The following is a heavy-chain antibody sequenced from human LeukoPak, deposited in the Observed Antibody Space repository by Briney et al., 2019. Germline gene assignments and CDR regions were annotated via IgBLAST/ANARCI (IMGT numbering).Heavy chain of an antibody. CDR1: GGSVSSGSYY. CDR3: ARGIRYYGPWYYYYGMDV. J-gene: IGHJ6*02. CDR2: IYYSGST. D-gene: IGHD3-10*01. V-gene: IGHV4-61*01. Sequence: SETLSLTCTVSGGSVSSGSYYWSWIRQPPGKGLEWIGYIYYSGSTNYNPSLKSRVTISVDTSKNQFSLKLSSVTAADTAVYYCARGIRYYGPWYYYYGMDVWGQGTTVTVSS.